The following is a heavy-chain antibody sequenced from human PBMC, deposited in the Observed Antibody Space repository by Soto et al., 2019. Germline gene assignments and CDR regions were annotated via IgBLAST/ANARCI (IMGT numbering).Heavy chain of an antibody. CDR3: ARDHYSYGYYYYYGMGV. Sequence: GGSLRLSCAASGFTFSSYAMSWVRQAPGKGLEWVSAISGSGGSTYYADSVKGRFTISRDNSKNTLYLQMNSLRAEDTAVYYCARDHYSYGYYYYYGMGVWGQGTTVTVSS. CDR2: ISGSGGST. CDR1: GFTFSSYA. J-gene: IGHJ6*02. V-gene: IGHV3-23*01. D-gene: IGHD5-18*01.